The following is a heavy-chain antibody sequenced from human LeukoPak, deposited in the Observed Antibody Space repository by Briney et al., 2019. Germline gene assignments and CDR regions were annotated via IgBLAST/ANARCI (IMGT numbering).Heavy chain of an antibody. CDR3: ARGNYRVLQDP. CDR1: GYTFTSYY. CDR2: INPSGGST. J-gene: IGHJ5*02. V-gene: IGHV1-46*01. Sequence: ASVKVSCKASGYTFTSYYMHWLRQAPGQGLEWMGIINPSGGSTSYAQKFQGRVTMPRDMSTSTVYMELSSLRSEDTAVYYCARGNYRVLQDPWGQGTLVTVSS. D-gene: IGHD1-7*01.